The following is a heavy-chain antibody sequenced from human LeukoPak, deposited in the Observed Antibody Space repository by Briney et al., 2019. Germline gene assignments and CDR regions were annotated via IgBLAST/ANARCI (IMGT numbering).Heavy chain of an antibody. CDR3: ARDDRSGYTDY. CDR1: GGTFSSYA. V-gene: IGHV1-69*05. J-gene: IGHJ4*02. D-gene: IGHD3-22*01. CDR2: IIPIFGTA. Sequence: ASVKVSCKASGGTFSSYAISWVRQAPGQGLEWMGRIIPIFGTANYAQKFQGRVTITTDESTSTAYMELSSLRSEDTAVYYCARDDRSGYTDYWGQGTLVTVSS.